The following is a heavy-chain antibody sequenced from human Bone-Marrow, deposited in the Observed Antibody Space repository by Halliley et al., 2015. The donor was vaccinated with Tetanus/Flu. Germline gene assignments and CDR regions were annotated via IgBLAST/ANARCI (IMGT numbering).Heavy chain of an antibody. V-gene: IGHV3-13*01. D-gene: IGHD3-9*01. Sequence: TAGDTSYSGSVKGRFTIPRENAKNSLYLQMNSRRAGDTAVYFCARALTYYDILTGYYVGEYFDHWGLGTLVTVSS. CDR3: ARALTYYDILTGYYVGEYFDH. J-gene: IGHJ1*01. CDR2: TAGDT.